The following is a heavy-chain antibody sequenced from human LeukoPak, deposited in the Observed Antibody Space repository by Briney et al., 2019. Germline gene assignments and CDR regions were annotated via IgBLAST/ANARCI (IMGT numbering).Heavy chain of an antibody. CDR3: AKDSESYDSSGSTIDY. Sequence: GGSLRLSCAASGFTFSSYGMHWVRQAPGKGLEWVAFIRYDGSDKYYAESVKGRITISRDNSKNTLYLQMNSLRAEDTAVYYCAKDSESYDSSGSTIDYWGQGTLVTVSS. D-gene: IGHD3-22*01. J-gene: IGHJ4*02. CDR1: GFTFSSYG. CDR2: IRYDGSDK. V-gene: IGHV3-30*02.